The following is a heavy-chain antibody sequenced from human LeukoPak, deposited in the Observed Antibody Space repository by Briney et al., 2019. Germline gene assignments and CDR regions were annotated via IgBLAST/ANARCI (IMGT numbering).Heavy chain of an antibody. V-gene: IGHV3-21*01. CDR1: EFTLRSYS. CDR3: ARDASGSSIGLIDF. CDR2: TSTSSTYI. J-gene: IGHJ4*02. D-gene: IGHD1-26*01. Sequence: PGGSLRLSCAASEFTLRSYSMHWVRQAPGKGLEWVSYTSTSSTYIYYADLVRGRFSISRDNAKNSLYLHMNSLKADDTAVYYCARDASGSSIGLIDFWGQGTLVTVSS.